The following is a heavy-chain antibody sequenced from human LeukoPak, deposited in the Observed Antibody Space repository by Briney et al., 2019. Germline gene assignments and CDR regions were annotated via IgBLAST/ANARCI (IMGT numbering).Heavy chain of an antibody. D-gene: IGHD3-10*01. CDR2: ISYDGSNK. Sequence: GSLRLSCAASGFTFSSYGMHWVRQAPGKGLEWVAVISYDGSNKYYADSVKGRLTISRDNSKNTLYLQMNSLRAEDTAVYYCAKGYGSGSYYIGYWGQGTLVTVSS. V-gene: IGHV3-30*18. CDR3: AKGYGSGSYYIGY. J-gene: IGHJ4*02. CDR1: GFTFSSYG.